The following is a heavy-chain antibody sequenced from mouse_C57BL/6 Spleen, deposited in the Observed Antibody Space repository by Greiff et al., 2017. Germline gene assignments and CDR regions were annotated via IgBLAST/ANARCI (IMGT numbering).Heavy chain of an antibody. Sequence: DVHLVESGGGLVKPGGSLKLSCAASGFTFSSYAMSWVRQTPEKRLEWVATISDGGSYTYYPDNVKGRFTISRDNAKNNLYLQMSHLKSEDTAMYYCARSYYYGSSYGSFDVWGTGTTVTVSS. CDR3: ARSYYYGSSYGSFDV. CDR2: ISDGGSYT. D-gene: IGHD1-1*01. V-gene: IGHV5-4*01. J-gene: IGHJ1*03. CDR1: GFTFSSYA.